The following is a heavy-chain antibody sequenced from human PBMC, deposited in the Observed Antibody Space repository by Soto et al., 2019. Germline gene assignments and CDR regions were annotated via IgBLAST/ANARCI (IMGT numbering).Heavy chain of an antibody. J-gene: IGHJ6*02. Sequence: SETLSLTCTVSGGFISNYYWSWVRQSPGKGLEWIGYIYYSGTTNYNPSLKSRVTILLDMSKNQFSLRLRSVTAADTAVYYCAKWEGLGSDYYYYAMDVWGQGTTVTVSS. CDR1: GGFISNYY. D-gene: IGHD1-26*01. CDR3: AKWEGLGSDYYYYAMDV. V-gene: IGHV4-59*01. CDR2: IYYSGTT.